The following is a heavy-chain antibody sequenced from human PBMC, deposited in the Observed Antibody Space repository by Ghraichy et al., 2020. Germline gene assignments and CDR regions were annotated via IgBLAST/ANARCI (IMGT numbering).Heavy chain of an antibody. J-gene: IGHJ4*02. Sequence: GGSLRLSCAASGFTFSSYAMHWVRQAPGKGLEWVAVISYDGSNKYYADSVKGRFTISRDNSKNTLYLQMNSLRAEDTAVYYCARGISGSYFGANFDYWGQGTLVTVSS. CDR1: GFTFSSYA. D-gene: IGHD1-26*01. CDR3: ARGISGSYFGANFDY. V-gene: IGHV3-30*04. CDR2: ISYDGSNK.